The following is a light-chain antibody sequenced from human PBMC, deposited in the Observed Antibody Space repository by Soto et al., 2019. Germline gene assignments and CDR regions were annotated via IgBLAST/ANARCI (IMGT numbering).Light chain of an antibody. CDR3: QKYGSSPWT. V-gene: IGKV3-20*01. CDR2: GAS. Sequence: EIVLTQSPGTLSFSPGERATLSCRASQSVSSSYLAWYQQKPGQAPRLLIYGASSRATGIPDRFSGSGSGTDFTLTISRLEPEDFAVYYCQKYGSSPWTFGQGTKVDIK. J-gene: IGKJ1*01. CDR1: QSVSSSY.